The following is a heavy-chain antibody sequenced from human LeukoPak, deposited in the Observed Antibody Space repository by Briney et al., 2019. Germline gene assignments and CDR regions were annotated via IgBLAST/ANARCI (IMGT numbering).Heavy chain of an antibody. CDR3: ARGLEDYDILTGYYKGWFDP. CDR2: IIPIFGTA. CDR1: GGTFSSYA. Sequence: SVKVSCKASGGTFSSYAISWVRQAPGQGLEWMGGIIPIFGTANYAQKFQGRVTITTDESTSTAYMELSSLRSEDTAVYYCARGLEDYDILTGYYKGWFDPWGQGTLVTVSS. V-gene: IGHV1-69*05. J-gene: IGHJ5*02. D-gene: IGHD3-9*01.